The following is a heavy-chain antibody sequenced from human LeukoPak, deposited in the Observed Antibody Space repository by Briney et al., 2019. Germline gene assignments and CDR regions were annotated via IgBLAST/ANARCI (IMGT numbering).Heavy chain of an antibody. CDR1: GGSISSSIYY. CDR2: VFYNGAT. V-gene: IGHV4-39*07. Sequence: SETLSLTCIVSGGSISSSIYYWAWVRQPPGKGLEWIGTVFYNGATQYSPSLRSRVTISIDTSTNQFSLKLTSVTAADTAVYYCARNGYYSADYWGQGTLVTVSS. D-gene: IGHD4-17*01. CDR3: ARNGYYSADY. J-gene: IGHJ4*02.